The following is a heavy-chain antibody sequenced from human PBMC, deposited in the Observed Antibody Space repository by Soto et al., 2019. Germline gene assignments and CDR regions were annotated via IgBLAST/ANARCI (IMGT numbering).Heavy chain of an antibody. J-gene: IGHJ4*02. CDR1: GFTFSSFW. CDR3: ARGGVPAAMSY. Sequence: EVQLVESGGGLVQPGGSLRLSCAASGFTFSSFWMHWVRQAPGEGLVWVSRINSDGSNTNYADSVKGRFTISRDNAKNTLKLQVNSLRAEDTAVYYCARGGVPAAMSYWGQGTLVTVSS. D-gene: IGHD2-2*01. V-gene: IGHV3-74*01. CDR2: INSDGSNT.